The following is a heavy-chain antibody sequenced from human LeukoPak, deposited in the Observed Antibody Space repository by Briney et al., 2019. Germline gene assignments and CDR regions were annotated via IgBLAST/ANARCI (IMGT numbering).Heavy chain of an antibody. Sequence: SETLPLTCTVSGGSISSYYWSWIRQPPGKGLEWIGYIYYSGSTNYNPSLKSRVTISVDTSKNQFSLKLSSVTAADTAVYYCARSYCSGGSCHDPWGQGTLVTVSS. D-gene: IGHD2-15*01. CDR2: IYYSGST. CDR1: GGSISSYY. V-gene: IGHV4-59*01. J-gene: IGHJ5*02. CDR3: ARSYCSGGSCHDP.